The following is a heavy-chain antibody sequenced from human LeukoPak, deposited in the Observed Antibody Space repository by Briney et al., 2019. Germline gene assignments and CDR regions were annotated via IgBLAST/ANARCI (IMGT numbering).Heavy chain of an antibody. CDR3: ATGGGTAAIAFDI. V-gene: IGHV3-21*01. CDR1: GFTFSSYS. D-gene: IGHD6-13*01. Sequence: GGSLRLSCAASGFTFSSYSMNWVRQAPGKGLEWVSSISSSSSYIYYADSVKGRFTISRDNAKNSLYLQMNSLRAEDTAVYYCATGGGTAAIAFDIWGQGTMVTVSS. J-gene: IGHJ3*02. CDR2: ISSSSSYI.